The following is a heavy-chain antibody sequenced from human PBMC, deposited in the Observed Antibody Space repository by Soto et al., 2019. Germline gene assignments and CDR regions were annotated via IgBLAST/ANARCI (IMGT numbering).Heavy chain of an antibody. D-gene: IGHD6-13*01. CDR2: IYYSGNT. CDR3: ARLALGRIAAAGTGEY. CDR1: GGSISSSSYY. Sequence: QLQLQESGSGLVKPSETLSLTCTVSGGSISSSSYYWGWIRQPPGKGLEWIGSIYYSGNTYHNPSLKSRVTISVDTSKNQFPLKLSSVTAADPAVDYCARLALGRIAAAGTGEYWGQGTLVTVSP. V-gene: IGHV4-39*01. J-gene: IGHJ4*02.